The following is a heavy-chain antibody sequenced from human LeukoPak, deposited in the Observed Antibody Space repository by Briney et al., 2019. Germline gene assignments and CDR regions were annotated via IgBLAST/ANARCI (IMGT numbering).Heavy chain of an antibody. Sequence: SETLSLTCTVSGGSISSGGYYWSWIRQHPGKGLEWIGYIYYSGSTYYNPSLKSRVTISVDTSKNQFSLKLSSVTAADTAVYYCARGGPRQPPRGTGLFYYFDYWGQGTLVTVS. V-gene: IGHV4-31*03. CDR1: GGSISSGGYY. J-gene: IGHJ4*02. D-gene: IGHD2-21*01. CDR2: IYYSGST. CDR3: ARGGPRQPPRGTGLFYYFDY.